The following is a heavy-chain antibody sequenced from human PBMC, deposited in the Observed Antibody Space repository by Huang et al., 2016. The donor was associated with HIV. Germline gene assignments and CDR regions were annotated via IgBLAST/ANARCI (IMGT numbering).Heavy chain of an antibody. CDR3: TRLSSDGKNYFDP. D-gene: IGHD1-7*01. Sequence: EVQLVQSGAEVKKPGESLKISCKGSGYSFTSNWNGWVRQMPGKGLELMGMSFPRYSVTSYSPSFQGQVTISADKSITTAYLQWSSLKASDTAMYYCTRLSSDGKNYFDPWGQGSLVTVSS. CDR2: SFPRYSVT. J-gene: IGHJ5*02. V-gene: IGHV5-51*03. CDR1: GYSFTSNW.